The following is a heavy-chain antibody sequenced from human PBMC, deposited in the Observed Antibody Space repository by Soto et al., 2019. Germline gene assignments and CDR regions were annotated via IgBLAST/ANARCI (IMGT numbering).Heavy chain of an antibody. V-gene: IGHV3-15*01. J-gene: IGHJ3*02. CDR2: IKSKTDGGTT. Sequence: GGSLRLSCAASGFTFSNAWMSWVRQAPGKGLEWVGRIKSKTDGGTTDYAAPVKGRFTISRDDSKNTLYLQMNSLKTEDTAVYYCTTVIPPGGDYSNDAFDIWGQGTMVTVSS. CDR3: TTVIPPGGDYSNDAFDI. D-gene: IGHD4-17*01. CDR1: GFTFSNAW.